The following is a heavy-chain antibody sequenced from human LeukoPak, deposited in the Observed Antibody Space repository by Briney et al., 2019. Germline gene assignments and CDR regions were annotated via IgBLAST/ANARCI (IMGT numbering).Heavy chain of an antibody. CDR2: IYYSGST. V-gene: IGHV4-59*01. J-gene: IGHJ4*02. D-gene: IGHD6-13*01. CDR3: ARGGASSRPFDL. CDR1: GASISSYY. Sequence: SETLSLTCTVSGASISSYYWSWIRQPPGKGLEWIAFIYYSGSTNYNPSLMSRVTISVDTSKNQFSLKLSSVTAADTAVYYCARGGASSRPFDLWGQGTLVTVSS.